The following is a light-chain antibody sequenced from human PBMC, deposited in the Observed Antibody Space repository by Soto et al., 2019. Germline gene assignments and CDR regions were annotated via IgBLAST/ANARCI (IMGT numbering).Light chain of an antibody. V-gene: IGKV1-39*01. CDR1: QSISTY. Sequence: DIQMTQSPSSLSASVGDRVSLTCRASQSISTYLNWYQQKPGKAPKLLIYAASSLQRGVPSRFSGSGSGTEFTLTISSLQPEDFATYYCQQYDGYSTWTFGQGTKV. J-gene: IGKJ1*01. CDR2: AAS. CDR3: QQYDGYSTWT.